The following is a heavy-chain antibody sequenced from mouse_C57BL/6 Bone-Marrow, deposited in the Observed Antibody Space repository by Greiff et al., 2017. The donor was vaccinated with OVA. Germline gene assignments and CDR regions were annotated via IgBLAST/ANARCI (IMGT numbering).Heavy chain of an antibody. D-gene: IGHD4-1*01. V-gene: IGHV5-17*01. J-gene: IGHJ3*01. CDR1: GFTFSDYG. CDR2: ISSGSSTI. Sequence: EVKLVESGGGLVKPGGSLKLSCAASGFTFSDYGMHWVRQAPEKGLEWVAYISSGSSTIYYADTVKGRFTIFRDNAKNTLFLQMTSLRSEDTAMYYCAKNWVFAYWGQGTLVTVSA. CDR3: AKNWVFAY.